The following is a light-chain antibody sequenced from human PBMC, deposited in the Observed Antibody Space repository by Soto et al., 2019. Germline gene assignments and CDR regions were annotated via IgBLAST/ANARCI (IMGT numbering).Light chain of an antibody. J-gene: IGLJ1*01. Sequence: QSVLTQPPSVSGAPGQRVTISCTGSSSSIGAGYDVHWYQQLPGTAPKLLIYGKNNRPSGVPDRFSGSKSGTTASLAITGLQAEDEADYYCQSYDNSHYVFGTGTKGTVL. CDR1: SSSIGAGYD. CDR3: QSYDNSHYV. CDR2: GKN. V-gene: IGLV1-40*01.